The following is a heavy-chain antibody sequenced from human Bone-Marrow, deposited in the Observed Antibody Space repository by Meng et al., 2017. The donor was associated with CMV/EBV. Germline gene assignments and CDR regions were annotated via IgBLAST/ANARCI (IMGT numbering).Heavy chain of an antibody. J-gene: IGHJ6*02. V-gene: IGHV4-39*06. CDR1: VGSISSSSYY. Sequence: SETLSLTCTVSVGSISSSSYYWGWIRQPPGKGLEWIGSIYYSGSTYYNPSLKSRVTISVDTSKNQFALKLSSVTAADTAVYYCARDRKLDGENYYYVMNVWGQGTTVTVSS. D-gene: IGHD5-24*01. CDR3: ARDRKLDGENYYYVMNV. CDR2: IYYSGST.